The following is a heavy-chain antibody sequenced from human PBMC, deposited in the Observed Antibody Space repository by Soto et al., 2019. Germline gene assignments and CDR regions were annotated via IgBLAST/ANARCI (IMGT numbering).Heavy chain of an antibody. CDR1: GGTFSSYA. CDR3: ARDRGGSYADGNWFDP. Sequence: AASVKVSCKASGGTFSSYAISWVRQAPGQGLEWMGGIIPIFGTANYAQEFQGRVTITADESTSTAYMELSSLRSEDTAVYYCARDRGGSYADGNWFDPWGQGTLVTVSS. V-gene: IGHV1-69*13. D-gene: IGHD3-16*01. J-gene: IGHJ5*02. CDR2: IIPIFGTA.